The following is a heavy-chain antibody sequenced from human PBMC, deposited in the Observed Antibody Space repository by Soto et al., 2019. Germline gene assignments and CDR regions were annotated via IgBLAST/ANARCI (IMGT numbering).Heavy chain of an antibody. CDR2: IYSGGST. J-gene: IGHJ4*02. CDR1: GFTVSSNY. CDR3: ARDSRNRNFFDY. Sequence: EVQLVESGGGLIQPGWSLRLSCAASGFTVSSNYMTWVRQAPGKGLEWVSVIYSGGSTYYADSVKGRFTISRDNSKNTLYLQMNSLRAEDTALYYCARDSRNRNFFDYWGQGTLVTVSS. V-gene: IGHV3-53*01. D-gene: IGHD2-2*01.